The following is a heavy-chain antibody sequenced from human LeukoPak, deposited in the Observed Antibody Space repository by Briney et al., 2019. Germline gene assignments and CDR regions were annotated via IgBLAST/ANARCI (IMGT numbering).Heavy chain of an antibody. J-gene: IGHJ4*02. CDR2: ISSSSSTI. CDR3: AKVDFNTDH. V-gene: IGHV3-48*01. CDR1: GFTFSSYS. Sequence: GGSLRLSCAASGFTFSSYSMNWVRQAPGKGLEWVSYISSSSSTIYYADSVKGRITISRDNSKNTLYLQMNSLRAEDTGVYYCAKVDFNTDHWGQGTLVTVSS. D-gene: IGHD3-3*01.